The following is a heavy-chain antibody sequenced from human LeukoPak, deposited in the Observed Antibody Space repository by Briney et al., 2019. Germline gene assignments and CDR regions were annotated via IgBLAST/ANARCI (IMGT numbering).Heavy chain of an antibody. CDR1: GFTFSSYA. CDR2: ISSNGGST. Sequence: PGGSLRLSCAASGFTFSSYAMHWVRQAPGKGLEYVSAISSNGGSTYYANSVKGRFTISRDNSKNTLYLQMGSLRAEDMAVYYCARANLGSSWSALQGYAFDIWGQGTMVTVSS. CDR3: ARANLGSSWSALQGYAFDI. J-gene: IGHJ3*02. V-gene: IGHV3-64*01. D-gene: IGHD6-13*01.